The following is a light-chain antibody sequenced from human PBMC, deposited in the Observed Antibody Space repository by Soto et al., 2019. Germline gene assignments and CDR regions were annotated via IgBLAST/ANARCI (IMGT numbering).Light chain of an antibody. J-gene: IGKJ4*01. CDR1: QSISSY. CDR2: AAS. CDR3: QQSYSTPLT. V-gene: IGKV1-39*01. Sequence: QVTQSPSSLSASVGERVTITFRASQSISSYLNWYQQKPGKAPKLLIYAASSLQSGVPSRFSGSGSGTDFTLTISSLQPEDFATYYCQQSYSTPLTFGGGTKVDIK.